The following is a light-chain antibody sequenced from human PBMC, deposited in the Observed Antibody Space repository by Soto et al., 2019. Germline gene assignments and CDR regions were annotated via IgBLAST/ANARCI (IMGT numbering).Light chain of an antibody. CDR2: DAS. Sequence: EIVLTQSPATLSLSPGERATLSCRASQSVSSYLAWYQQKPGQAPRLLIYDASNRATGIPARFSGSGSGTAFTLTISSLEPEDFAVYYCQQRSNWLFTFGPGTKLDI. J-gene: IGKJ3*01. CDR1: QSVSSY. V-gene: IGKV3-11*01. CDR3: QQRSNWLFT.